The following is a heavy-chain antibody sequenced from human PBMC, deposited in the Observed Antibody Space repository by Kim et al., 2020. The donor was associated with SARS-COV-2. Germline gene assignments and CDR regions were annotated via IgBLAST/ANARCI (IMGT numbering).Heavy chain of an antibody. J-gene: IGHJ4*02. Sequence: YAQKSQGRVTITADKSTSTAYMELSSLRSEDTAVYYCARDEDGYNIRGDYWGQGTLVTVSS. V-gene: IGHV1-69*04. CDR3: ARDEDGYNIRGDY. D-gene: IGHD5-12*01.